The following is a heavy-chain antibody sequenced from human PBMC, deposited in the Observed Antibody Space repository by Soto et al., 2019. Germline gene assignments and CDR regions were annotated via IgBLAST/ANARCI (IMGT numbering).Heavy chain of an antibody. CDR2: ISSSGVST. D-gene: IGHD4-17*01. Sequence: EVQLLESGGGLVQPGGSLRLSCVASGFTFSSYAMSWVRQAPGKGLEWVSAISSSGVSTYYADSVKGRFTISRDNSKNTLYLQMNSLRAEDTAVYYCAKAFAERVTTWCWGQGTLVTVSS. V-gene: IGHV3-23*01. CDR3: AKAFAERVTTWC. CDR1: GFTFSSYA. J-gene: IGHJ4*02.